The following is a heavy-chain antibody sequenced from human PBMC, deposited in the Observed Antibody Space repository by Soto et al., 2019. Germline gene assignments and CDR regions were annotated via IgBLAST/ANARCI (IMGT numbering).Heavy chain of an antibody. V-gene: IGHV1-2*04. J-gene: IGHJ5*02. CDR2: INPNSGGT. CDR1: GYTFTGYY. CDR3: ARENWNYVGVGWFDP. D-gene: IGHD1-7*01. Sequence: QVQLVQSGAEVKKPGASVKVSCKASGYTFTGYYMHWVRQAPGQGLEWMGWINPNSGGTNYAQKFQGWVTMTRDTSISTAYMELSRLRSDDTAVYYCARENWNYVGVGWFDPWGQGTLVTVSS.